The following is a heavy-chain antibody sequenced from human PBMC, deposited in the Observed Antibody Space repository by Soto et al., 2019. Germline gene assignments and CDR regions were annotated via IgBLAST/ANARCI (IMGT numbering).Heavy chain of an antibody. Sequence: LRLSCAASGFTFSSYSMNWVRQAPGKGLEWVSSISSSSSYIYYADSVKGRFTISRDNAKNSLYLQMNSLRAEDTAVYYCARDRLRDSYYYYYGMDVWGQGTTVTVSS. J-gene: IGHJ6*02. D-gene: IGHD5-12*01. V-gene: IGHV3-21*01. CDR1: GFTFSSYS. CDR3: ARDRLRDSYYYYYGMDV. CDR2: ISSSSSYI.